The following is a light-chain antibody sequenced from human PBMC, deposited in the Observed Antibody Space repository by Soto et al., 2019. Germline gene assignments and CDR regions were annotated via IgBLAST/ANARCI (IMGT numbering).Light chain of an antibody. CDR2: RAS. V-gene: IGKV3-15*01. Sequence: EIVMTQSPATLSVSPGERATLSCRASQDVLTNLAWYQQKPGQSPRLLIYRASTRATGVPARFSGSGSRTEFTLTISSLQSEDFAVYYCQQYNNWPKMFGQGTKVDIK. CDR1: QDVLTN. J-gene: IGKJ1*01. CDR3: QQYNNWPKM.